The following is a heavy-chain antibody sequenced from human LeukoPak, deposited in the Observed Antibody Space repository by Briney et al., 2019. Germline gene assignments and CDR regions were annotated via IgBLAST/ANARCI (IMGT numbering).Heavy chain of an antibody. V-gene: IGHV3-33*06. J-gene: IGHJ6*03. Sequence: GRSLRLSCAASGFTFSSYGMHWVRQAPGKGLEWVAVIWYDGSNKYYADSVKGRFTISRDNSKNTLYLQMNSLRAEDTAVYYCAKGEVAGTYYMDVWGKGTTVTVSS. CDR3: AKGEVAGTYYMDV. CDR1: GFTFSSYG. CDR2: IWYDGSNK. D-gene: IGHD6-19*01.